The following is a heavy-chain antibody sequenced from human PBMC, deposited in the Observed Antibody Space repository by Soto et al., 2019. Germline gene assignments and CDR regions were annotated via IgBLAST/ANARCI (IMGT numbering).Heavy chain of an antibody. CDR2: ISAYNGNT. CDR1: GYTFTSYG. D-gene: IGHD3-3*01. J-gene: IGHJ6*03. CDR3: ARLFKGIFGVVAPHMPDYYYYMDV. V-gene: IGHV1-18*01. Sequence: QVQLVQSGAEVKKPGASVKVSCKASGYTFTSYGISWVRQAPGQGLEWMGWISAYNGNTNYAQKLQGRVTMTTDTTQSTAYMVLRSLLSDDTAVYYCARLFKGIFGVVAPHMPDYYYYMDVWGKGTTVTVSS.